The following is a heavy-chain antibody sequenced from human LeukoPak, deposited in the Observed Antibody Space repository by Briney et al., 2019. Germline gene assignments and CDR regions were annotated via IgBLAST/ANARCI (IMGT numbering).Heavy chain of an antibody. CDR1: GGTFSSYA. V-gene: IGHV1-69*13. D-gene: IGHD3-3*01. Sequence: ASVKVSCKASGGTFSSYAISWVRQAPGQGLEWMGGIIPIFGTANYAQKFQGRVTITADESTSTAYMELSSLRSEDTAVYYCARAVGDYDSDYYYYYGMDVWGQGTTVTVSS. CDR2: IIPIFGTA. J-gene: IGHJ6*02. CDR3: ARAVGDYDSDYYYYYGMDV.